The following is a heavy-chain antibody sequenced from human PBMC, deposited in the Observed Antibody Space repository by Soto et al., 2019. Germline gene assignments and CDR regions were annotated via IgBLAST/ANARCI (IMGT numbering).Heavy chain of an antibody. CDR3: AKSSLRYFDWSHDY. D-gene: IGHD3-9*01. CDR2: ISGSGGST. Sequence: RLSCAASGFTFSSYAMSWVRQAPGKGLEWVSAISGSGGSTYYADSVKGRFTISRDNSKNTLYLQMNSLRAEDTAVYYCAKSSLRYFDWSHDYWGQGTLVTVSS. CDR1: GFTFSSYA. J-gene: IGHJ4*02. V-gene: IGHV3-23*01.